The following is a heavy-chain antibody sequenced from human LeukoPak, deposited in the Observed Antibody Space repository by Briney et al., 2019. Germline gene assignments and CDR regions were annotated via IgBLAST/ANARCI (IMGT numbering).Heavy chain of an antibody. D-gene: IGHD2-15*01. CDR1: GFTFSTHG. J-gene: IGHJ6*02. Sequence: PGRSLRLSCAASGFTFSTHGMHWVRQAPGKGLEWVAVIWYDGSQKYYADSVKGRFTISRDNSKNTLYLQMNSLRAEDTAVYYCARISCTGGRCKPYSYYDMDVWGQGTTVTVSS. CDR2: IWYDGSQK. V-gene: IGHV3-33*01. CDR3: ARISCTGGRCKPYSYYDMDV.